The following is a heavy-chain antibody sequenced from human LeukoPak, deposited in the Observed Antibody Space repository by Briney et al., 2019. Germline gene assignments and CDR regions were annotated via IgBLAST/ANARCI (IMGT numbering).Heavy chain of an antibody. D-gene: IGHD2-15*01. CDR1: GFTFGDYG. J-gene: IGHJ5*02. CDR2: INWNGGST. Sequence: GGSLRLSCAASGFTFGDYGMSWVRQAPGKGLEWVSGINWNGGSTGYADSVKGRFTISRDNAKNSLYLRMNSLRAEDTAFYYCAAQGYCSDGSCSWGQGTLVTVSS. CDR3: AAQGYCSDGSCS. V-gene: IGHV3-20*04.